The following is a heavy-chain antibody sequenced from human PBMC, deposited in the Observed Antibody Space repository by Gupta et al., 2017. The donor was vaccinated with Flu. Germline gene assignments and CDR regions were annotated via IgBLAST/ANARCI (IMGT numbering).Heavy chain of an antibody. D-gene: IGHD5-12*01. CDR3: AKVSGAEWLRRYFDY. CDR1: GFTFSSSA. J-gene: IGHJ4*02. CDR2: ISGSGGST. V-gene: IGHV3-23*01. Sequence: EVQLLESGGGLVQPGGSLRLSCAASGFTFSSSAMSWVRQAPGKGLEWVSAISGSGGSTYYADSVKGRFTTSRDNSKNTLYLQMNSLRAEDTAVYYCAKVSGAEWLRRYFDYWGQGTLVTVSS.